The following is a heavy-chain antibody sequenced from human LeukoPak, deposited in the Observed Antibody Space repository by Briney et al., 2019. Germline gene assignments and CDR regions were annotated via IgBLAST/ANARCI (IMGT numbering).Heavy chain of an antibody. D-gene: IGHD4-17*01. CDR1: GGSVSSGSYY. V-gene: IGHV4-61*01. CDR2: IYYSGSA. Sequence: PSETLSLTCTVSGGSVSSGSYYWSWIRQPPGKGLEWIGYIYYSGSANYNPSLKSRVTISIDTSKNQFSLNLSSVTAADTAVYYCARLRGAMTPVTSDFDYWGQGTLVTVSS. J-gene: IGHJ4*02. CDR3: ARLRGAMTPVTSDFDY.